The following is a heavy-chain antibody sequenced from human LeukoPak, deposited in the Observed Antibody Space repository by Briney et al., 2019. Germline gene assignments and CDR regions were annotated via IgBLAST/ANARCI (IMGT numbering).Heavy chain of an antibody. CDR1: GFSFGDYA. D-gene: IGHD5-24*01. J-gene: IGHJ2*01. V-gene: IGHV3-21*01. Sequence: GGSLRLSCTASGFSFGDYAMNWVRQAPGKGLEWVSSISSSSSYIYYADSVKGRFTISRDNAKNSLYLQMNSLRAEDTAVYYCARVPDGYRVYWYFDLWGRGTLVTVSS. CDR2: ISSSSSYI. CDR3: ARVPDGYRVYWYFDL.